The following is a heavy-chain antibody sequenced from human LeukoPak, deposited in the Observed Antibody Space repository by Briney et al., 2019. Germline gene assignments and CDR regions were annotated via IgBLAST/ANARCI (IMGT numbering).Heavy chain of an antibody. D-gene: IGHD5-12*01. J-gene: IGHJ4*01. Sequence: GGSLRLSCAASGFTFSSFAISWGRQAPGKGLGWVSAISCSGGSTYYADSVKGRFTISRDNAKHTLYLQMNSPRADDTAVYYCAKGGGVGNLDVVATTPFDYWSQGTLVTVSS. CDR2: ISCSGGST. V-gene: IGHV3-23*01. CDR1: GFTFSSFA. CDR3: AKGGGVGNLDVVATTPFDY.